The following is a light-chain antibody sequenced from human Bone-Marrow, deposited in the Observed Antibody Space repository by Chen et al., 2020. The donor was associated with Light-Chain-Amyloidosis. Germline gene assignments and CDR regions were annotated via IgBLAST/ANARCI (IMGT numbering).Light chain of an antibody. V-gene: IGLV2-14*01. Sequence: QSALTQPASLSVSPGQSITISCTGTSSDVGGDNHVSWYQQHPDKAPKLMIYEVTNRPSWVPDRFSGSKSDNTASLTISGLQTEDEADYFCSSYTITTTLVFGSGTRVTVL. CDR1: SSDVGGDNH. CDR2: EVT. J-gene: IGLJ1*01. CDR3: SSYTITTTLV.